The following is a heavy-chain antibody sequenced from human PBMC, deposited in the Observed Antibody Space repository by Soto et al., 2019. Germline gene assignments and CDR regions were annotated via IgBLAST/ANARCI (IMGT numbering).Heavy chain of an antibody. CDR3: AREMAALNYFDY. D-gene: IGHD2-15*01. Sequence: SVKVSCKASGFTFTSSAVQWVRQSRGQRLEWIGWIVVGSGNTNYAQKFQERVTITRDMSTSTAYMELNSLRAEDTAVYYCAREMAALNYFDYWGQGTLVTVSS. CDR2: IVVGSGNT. CDR1: GFTFTSSA. V-gene: IGHV1-58*01. J-gene: IGHJ4*02.